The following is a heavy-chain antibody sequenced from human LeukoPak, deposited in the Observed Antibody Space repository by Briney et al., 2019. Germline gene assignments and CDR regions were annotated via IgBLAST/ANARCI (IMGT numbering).Heavy chain of an antibody. J-gene: IGHJ6*02. CDR2: ISSGSSYI. V-gene: IGHV3-21*06. Sequence: GGSLRLSCAASGFTFSAYSLNWVRQAPGKGLEWVSSISSGSSYIFYEDSVKGRFTISRDNAKNSLYLQMNSLRAEDTAVYYCARDRNYYSSGSYYRSTDYYGMDVWGQGTTVTVSS. D-gene: IGHD3-10*01. CDR3: ARDRNYYSSGSYYRSTDYYGMDV. CDR1: GFTFSAYS.